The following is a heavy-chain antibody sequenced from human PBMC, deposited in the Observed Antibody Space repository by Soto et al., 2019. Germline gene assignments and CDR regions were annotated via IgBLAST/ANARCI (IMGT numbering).Heavy chain of an antibody. V-gene: IGHV3-23*01. CDR1: GFTFSSYT. CDR2: ISGSGGST. J-gene: IGHJ4*02. CDR3: AKDTGTEDY. D-gene: IGHD1-1*01. Sequence: EVQLLESGGGLVQPGGSLRLSCAASGFTFSSYTMNWVRKAPGKGLEWVSSISGSGGSTYYADSVKGRFTISRDNSKNTLYLQMNGLIADDTAVYYCAKDTGTEDYWGQGTLVTVSS.